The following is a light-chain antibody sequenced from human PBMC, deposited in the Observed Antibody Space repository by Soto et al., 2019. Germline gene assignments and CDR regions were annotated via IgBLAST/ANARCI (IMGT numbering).Light chain of an antibody. V-gene: IGKV1-5*03. CDR1: QTISSW. J-gene: IGKJ1*01. CDR3: QHYNSYSEA. Sequence: DIQMTQSPSTLSGSVGDRVTITCRASQTISSWLAWYQQKPGKAPKXMIYKASTLKSGVPSRFSGSGSGTEFTLTISSLQPDDVATYYCQHYNSYSEALGQGTKVDI. CDR2: KAS.